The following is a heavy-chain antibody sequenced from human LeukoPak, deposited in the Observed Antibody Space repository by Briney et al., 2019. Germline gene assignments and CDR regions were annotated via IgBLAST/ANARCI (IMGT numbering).Heavy chain of an antibody. J-gene: IGHJ3*02. CDR1: GGTFSSYA. V-gene: IGHV1-69*13. CDR3: ARDRGLITVVRGVIINSFKNDAFDI. D-gene: IGHD3-10*01. CDR2: IIPIFGTA. Sequence: ASVKVSCKASGGTFSSYAISWVRQAPGQGLEWMGGIIPIFGTANYAQKFQGRVTITADESTSTAYMELSSLRSEDTAVYYCARDRGLITVVRGVIINSFKNDAFDIWGQGTMVTVSS.